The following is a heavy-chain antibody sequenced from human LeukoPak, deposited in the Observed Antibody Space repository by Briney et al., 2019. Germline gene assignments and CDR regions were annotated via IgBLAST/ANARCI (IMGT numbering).Heavy chain of an antibody. V-gene: IGHV3-30*02. Sequence: GGSLRLSCAASGFTFSSYGVHWVRQAPGKGLEWVAFIRYDGSNKYYADSVKGRFTISRDNSKNTLYLQMNSLRAEDTAVYYCAKDQVDTAMALFYFDYWGQGTLVTVSS. D-gene: IGHD5-18*01. CDR1: GFTFSSYG. J-gene: IGHJ4*02. CDR3: AKDQVDTAMALFYFDY. CDR2: IRYDGSNK.